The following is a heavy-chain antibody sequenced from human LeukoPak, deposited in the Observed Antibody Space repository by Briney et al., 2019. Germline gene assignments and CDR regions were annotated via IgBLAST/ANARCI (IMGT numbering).Heavy chain of an antibody. CDR2: INPSGGST. CDR3: ASGGYTAMVTNETLFDY. J-gene: IGHJ4*02. D-gene: IGHD5-18*01. Sequence: ASVKVSCKASGYTFTGYYMHWVRQAPGQGLEWMGIINPSGGSTSYAQKFQGRVTMTRDMSTSTVYMELSSLRSEDTTVYYCASGGYTAMVTNETLFDYWGQGTLVTVSS. V-gene: IGHV1-46*01. CDR1: GYTFTGYY.